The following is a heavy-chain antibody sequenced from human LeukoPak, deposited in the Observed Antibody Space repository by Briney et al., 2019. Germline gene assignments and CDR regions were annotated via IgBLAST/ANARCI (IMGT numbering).Heavy chain of an antibody. J-gene: IGHJ5*02. D-gene: IGHD1-26*01. CDR2: MNPNSGNT. CDR3: ARGRIVGATTDWFDP. Sequence: ASVKVSCKASGGTFSSYAISWVRQATGQGLEWMGWMNPNSGNTGYAQKFQGRVTMTRNTSISTAYMELSSLRSEDTAVYYCARGRIVGATTDWFDPWGQGTLVTVSS. CDR1: GGTFSSYA. V-gene: IGHV1-8*02.